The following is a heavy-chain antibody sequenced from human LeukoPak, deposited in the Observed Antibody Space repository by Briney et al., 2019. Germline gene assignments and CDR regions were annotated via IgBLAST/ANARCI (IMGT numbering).Heavy chain of an antibody. CDR1: GYTFTSYG. Sequence: ASVKVSCKASGYTFTSYGFTWVRQAPGQGLEWMGWISANNGNTKYAQKFQGRVTMTTDTSTSTAYMELRSPRSDDTAVYYCARPNYYDSSGLDYWGQGTLVTVSS. V-gene: IGHV1-18*01. CDR3: ARPNYYDSSGLDY. CDR2: ISANNGNT. D-gene: IGHD3-22*01. J-gene: IGHJ4*02.